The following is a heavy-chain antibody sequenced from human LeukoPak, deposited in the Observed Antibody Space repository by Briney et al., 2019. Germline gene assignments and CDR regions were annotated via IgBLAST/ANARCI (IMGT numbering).Heavy chain of an antibody. CDR1: GFTFSTYW. V-gene: IGHV3-30*18. J-gene: IGHJ4*02. CDR2: ISYDGSNK. CDR3: AKDSSSDGILDY. D-gene: IGHD6-6*01. Sequence: GGSLRLSCAASGFTFSTYWMSWVRQASGKGLEWVAVISYDGSNKYYADSVKGRFTISRDNSKNTLYLQMNSLRAEDTAVYYCAKDSSSDGILDYWGREPWSPSPQ.